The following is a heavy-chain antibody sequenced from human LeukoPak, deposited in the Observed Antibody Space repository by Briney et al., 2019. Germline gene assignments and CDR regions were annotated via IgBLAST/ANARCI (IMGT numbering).Heavy chain of an antibody. D-gene: IGHD3-3*01. CDR1: GGSISSYY. CDR3: ARYYDFRWFDP. J-gene: IGHJ5*02. Sequence: SETLSLTCTVSGGSISSYYWSWIRQPPGKGLEWIGYIYHSGSTNYNPSLKSRVTISVDTSKNQFSLKLSSVTAADTAVYYCARYYDFRWFDPWGQGTLVTVSS. V-gene: IGHV4-59*01. CDR2: IYHSGST.